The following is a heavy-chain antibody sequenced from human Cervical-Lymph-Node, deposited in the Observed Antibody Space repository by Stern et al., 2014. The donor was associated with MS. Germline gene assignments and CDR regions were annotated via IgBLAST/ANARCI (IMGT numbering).Heavy chain of an antibody. D-gene: IGHD4-11*01. CDR2: IYNSGST. V-gene: IGHV4-31*03. Sequence: QVQLQESGPGLVKPSQTLSLTCSVSGGSIISGGYYWSWLRQSPGKGLEWIGYIYNSGSTSHNPSLKSRVSMAVDTSKNQFSLRLRSVTAADTAMYYCAREKSQDDSNDNWFDTWGQGTLVTVSS. CDR1: GGSIISGGYY. J-gene: IGHJ5*02. CDR3: AREKSQDDSNDNWFDT.